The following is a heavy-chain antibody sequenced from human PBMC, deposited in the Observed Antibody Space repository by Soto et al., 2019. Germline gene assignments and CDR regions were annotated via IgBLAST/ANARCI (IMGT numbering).Heavy chain of an antibody. Sequence: SETLSLTCTVSGGSVINSSYYWGWIRQSPGKGLEWIGSVYYSGRSYSKSSVKSRVTISVDTSKNRFSLSLNSVTASDTAVYFCVSQRTTVPTQAYFDYWGPGALVNVSS. V-gene: IGHV4-39*01. CDR3: VSQRTTVPTQAYFDY. D-gene: IGHD4-17*01. CDR2: VYYSGRS. J-gene: IGHJ4*02. CDR1: GGSVINSSYY.